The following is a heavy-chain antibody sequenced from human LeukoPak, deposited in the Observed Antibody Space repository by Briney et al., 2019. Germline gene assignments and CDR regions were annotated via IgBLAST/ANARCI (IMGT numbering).Heavy chain of an antibody. CDR2: INSDGSAT. Sequence: GGSLRLSCAASGFTFGSPWMHWVRQAPGKGLVWVSRINSDGSATAYADSVKGRFTISRDNSKNTLYLQMNSLRAEDTAVYYCARGLYNWNPFDYWGQGTLVTVSS. CDR3: ARGLYNWNPFDY. J-gene: IGHJ4*02. V-gene: IGHV3-74*01. CDR1: GFTFGSPW. D-gene: IGHD1-20*01.